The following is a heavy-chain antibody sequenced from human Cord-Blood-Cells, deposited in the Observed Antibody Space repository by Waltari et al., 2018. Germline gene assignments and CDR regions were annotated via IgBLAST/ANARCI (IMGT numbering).Heavy chain of an antibody. D-gene: IGHD7-27*01. V-gene: IGHV4-34*01. CDR1: GGSFSGYY. CDR2: INHSGST. CDR3: AKTGAGDGTFYFDY. J-gene: IGHJ4*02. Sequence: QVQLQQWGAGLLKPSETLSLTCAVYGGSFSGYYWSWLPQPPGKGLEWIGEINHSGSTNYNPSLKSRVTISVDTSKNQFSLKLSSVTAADTAVYYCAKTGAGDGTFYFDYWGQGTLVTVSS.